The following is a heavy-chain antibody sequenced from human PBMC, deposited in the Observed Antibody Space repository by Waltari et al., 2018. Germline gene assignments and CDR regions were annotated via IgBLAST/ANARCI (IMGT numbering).Heavy chain of an antibody. V-gene: IGHV4-34*01. CDR3: ARGATFGVVAYYFDY. D-gene: IGHD3-3*01. Sequence: QVQLQQWGAGLLKPSETLSLTCAVYGGSFSGCYWSWIRQPPGKGLEWIGEINHSGSTNYNPSLKSRVTISVDTSKNQFSLKVSSVTAADTAVYYCARGATFGVVAYYFDYWGQGTLVTVSS. CDR1: GGSFSGCY. CDR2: INHSGST. J-gene: IGHJ4*02.